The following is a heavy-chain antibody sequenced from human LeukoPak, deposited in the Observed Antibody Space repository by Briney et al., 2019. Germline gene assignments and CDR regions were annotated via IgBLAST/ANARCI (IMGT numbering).Heavy chain of an antibody. CDR2: ISRSSSYI. CDR1: GFTFSSYS. Sequence: GGSLRLSCAASGFTFSSYSVNWVRQAPGKGLEWVSSISRSSSYIYYADSVKGRFTISRDNAKNSLYLQMNSLRAEDTALYYCARGRYSSSWYVDGYYYYYMDVWGKGTTVTVSS. V-gene: IGHV3-21*04. CDR3: ARGRYSSSWYVDGYYYYYMDV. D-gene: IGHD6-13*01. J-gene: IGHJ6*03.